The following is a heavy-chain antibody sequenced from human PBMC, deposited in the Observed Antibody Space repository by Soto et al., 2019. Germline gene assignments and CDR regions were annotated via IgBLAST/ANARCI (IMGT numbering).Heavy chain of an antibody. V-gene: IGHV4-59*08. D-gene: IGHD1-26*01. CDR1: GGSISSYY. CDR2: IYYSGST. J-gene: IGHJ4*02. Sequence: QVQLQESGPGLVKPSETLSLTCTVSGGSISSYYWSWIRQPPGKGLEWIGYIYYSGSTNYNPSLKSRVTISVDRSKNQFSLKLSSVTAADTAVYYCARRSGSYSAKFDYWGQGTLVTVSS. CDR3: ARRSGSYSAKFDY.